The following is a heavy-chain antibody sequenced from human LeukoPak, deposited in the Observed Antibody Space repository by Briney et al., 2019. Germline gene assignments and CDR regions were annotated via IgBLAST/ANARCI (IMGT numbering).Heavy chain of an antibody. CDR1: GFMFSNYG. Sequence: GGSLRLSCAASGFMFSNYGMSCVRQAPGKGLEWVSAISGSGGTTYYADSVKGRFTISRDNFKNTLYLQMNSLRAEDTAVYYCAKDGELRYFDWLPAHLYFDYWGQGTLVTVSS. D-gene: IGHD3-9*01. J-gene: IGHJ4*02. CDR3: AKDGELRYFDWLPAHLYFDY. CDR2: ISGSGGTT. V-gene: IGHV3-23*01.